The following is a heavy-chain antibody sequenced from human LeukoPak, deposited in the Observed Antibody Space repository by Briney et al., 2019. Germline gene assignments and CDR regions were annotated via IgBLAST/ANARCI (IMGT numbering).Heavy chain of an antibody. CDR1: GGTFSSYA. J-gene: IGHJ4*02. D-gene: IGHD6-19*01. CDR3: ARERSSGRASPPDY. V-gene: IGHV1-69*05. CDR2: IIPIFGTA. Sequence: GASVKVSCKASGGTFSSYAISWVRQAPGQGHEWMGRIIPIFGTANYAQKFQGRVTITTDESTSTAYMELSSLRSEDTAVYYCARERSSGRASPPDYWGQGTLVTVSS.